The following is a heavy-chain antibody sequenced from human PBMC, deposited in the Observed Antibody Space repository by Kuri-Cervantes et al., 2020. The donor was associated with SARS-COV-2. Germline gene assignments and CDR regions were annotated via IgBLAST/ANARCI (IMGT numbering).Heavy chain of an antibody. CDR1: GFTFGDYA. D-gene: IGHD3-3*01. V-gene: IGHV3-49*04. J-gene: IGHJ4*02. CDR2: IRSKAYGGTT. Sequence: GSLRLSCTASGFTFGDYAMSWVRQAPGKGLEWVGFIRSKAYGGTTEYAASVKGRFTISRDDSKSIAYLQMNSLKTEDTAVYYCTRHDFWSAYYFDYWGQGTLVTVSS. CDR3: TRHDFWSAYYFDY.